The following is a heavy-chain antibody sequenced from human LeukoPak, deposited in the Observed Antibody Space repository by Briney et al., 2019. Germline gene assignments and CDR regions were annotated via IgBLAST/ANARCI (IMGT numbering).Heavy chain of an antibody. Sequence: SETLSLTCAVYGGSFSGYYWSWIRQPPGKGLEWIGEINHSGSTNYNPSLKSRVTISVDTSKNQFSLKLSSVTAVDTAVYYCARGSGGDIVVVPAAIKFDYWGQGTLVTVSS. CDR2: INHSGST. CDR3: ARGSGGDIVVVPAAIKFDY. CDR1: GGSFSGYY. D-gene: IGHD2-2*02. J-gene: IGHJ4*02. V-gene: IGHV4-34*01.